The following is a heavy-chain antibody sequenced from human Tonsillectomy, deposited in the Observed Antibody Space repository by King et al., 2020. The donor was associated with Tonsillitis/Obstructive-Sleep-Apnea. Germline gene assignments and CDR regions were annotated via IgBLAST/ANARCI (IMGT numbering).Heavy chain of an antibody. Sequence: QLVESGPEVKKPGTSVKVSCKASGFTFTSSAMQWVRQARGQRLEWIGWIVVGSGNTNYAQKFQERVTITRDMSTSTAYMELSSLRSEDTAVYYCAADGGGVPAASGDFDLWGRGTLVTVSS. J-gene: IGHJ2*01. CDR1: GFTFTSSA. CDR3: AADGGGVPAASGDFDL. V-gene: IGHV1-58*02. D-gene: IGHD2-2*01. CDR2: IVVGSGNT.